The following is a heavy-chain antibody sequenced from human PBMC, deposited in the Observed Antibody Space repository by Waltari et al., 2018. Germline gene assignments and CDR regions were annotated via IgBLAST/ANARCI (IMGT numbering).Heavy chain of an antibody. CDR1: GYTLTELS. CDR3: ARETGASDAFDI. V-gene: IGHV1-2*06. J-gene: IGHJ3*02. Sequence: QVQLVQSGAEVKKPGASVKVSCKVSGYTLTELSMHWVRQAPGQGLEWMGRSNPDSGGTNDAQKFQGRVTMTRDTSISTAYMELGSLRSEDTAVYYCARETGASDAFDIWGQGTMVTVSS. D-gene: IGHD1-26*01. CDR2: SNPDSGGT.